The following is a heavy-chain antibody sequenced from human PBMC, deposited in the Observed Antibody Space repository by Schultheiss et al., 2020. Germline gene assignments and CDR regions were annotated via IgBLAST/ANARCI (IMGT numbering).Heavy chain of an antibody. Sequence: ASVKVSCKASGYTFTSYDINWVRQATGQGLEWMGWMNPNSGNTGYAQKFQGRVTMTRDTSTSTVYMELSSLRSEDTAVYYCASWIAAAGNDYWGQGTLVNVSS. J-gene: IGHJ4*02. D-gene: IGHD6-13*01. V-gene: IGHV1-8*01. CDR2: MNPNSGNT. CDR1: GYTFTSYD. CDR3: ASWIAAAGNDY.